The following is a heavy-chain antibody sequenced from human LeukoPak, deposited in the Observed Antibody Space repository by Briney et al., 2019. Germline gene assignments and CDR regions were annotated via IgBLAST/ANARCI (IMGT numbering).Heavy chain of an antibody. Sequence: SETLSLTCTVSGGSISSYYWSWLRQPAGKGLEWIGRIYTSGSTNYNPSLTSGVTMSVDTSKNQFSLKLSSVTAADTAVYYCARGPYSSSWHEDIRYFQHWGQGTLVTVSS. CDR3: ARGPYSSSWHEDIRYFQH. CDR1: GGSISSYY. J-gene: IGHJ1*01. CDR2: IYTSGST. D-gene: IGHD6-13*01. V-gene: IGHV4-4*07.